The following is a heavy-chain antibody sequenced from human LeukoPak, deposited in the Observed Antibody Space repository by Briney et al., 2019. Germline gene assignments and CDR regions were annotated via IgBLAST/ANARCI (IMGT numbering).Heavy chain of an antibody. J-gene: IGHJ5*02. D-gene: IGHD2-2*01. V-gene: IGHV1-69*13. CDR2: IIPIFGTA. CDR3: ARDYPIVVVPAARAGYWFDP. CDR1: GGTFSSYA. Sequence: AASVKVSCEASGGTFSSYAISWVRQAPGQGLEWMGGIIPIFGTANYAQKFQGRVTITADESTSTAYMELSSLRSEDTAVYYCARDYPIVVVPAARAGYWFDPWGQGTLVTVSS.